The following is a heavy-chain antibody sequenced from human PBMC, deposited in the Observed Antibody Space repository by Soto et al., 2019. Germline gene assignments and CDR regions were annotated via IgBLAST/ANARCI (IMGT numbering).Heavy chain of an antibody. CDR1: GGAIISSNC. CDR2: IYHSGST. CDR3: ARDGSLVVVPAAIRDYYYGMDV. J-gene: IGHJ6*02. Sequence: SETLSLTCAVSGGAIISSNCLSGFRQPPGKVLEWIGEIYHSGSTNYNPSLKSRVTISVDKSKNQFSLKLSSVTAADTAVYYCARDGSLVVVPAAIRDYYYGMDVWGQGTTVTVSS. D-gene: IGHD2-2*02. V-gene: IGHV4-4*02.